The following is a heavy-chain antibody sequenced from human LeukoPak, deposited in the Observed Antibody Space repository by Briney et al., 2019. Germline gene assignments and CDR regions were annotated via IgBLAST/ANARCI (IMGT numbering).Heavy chain of an antibody. CDR3: ARGSTMVRGVIITPPHFDY. V-gene: IGHV4-30-2*01. CDR2: IYHSGST. J-gene: IGHJ4*02. CDR1: GGSIGSGGYS. D-gene: IGHD3-10*01. Sequence: SETLSLTCAVSGGSIGSGGYSWSWIGQAPGKGLEWIGYIYHSGSTYYNPSHKSRVTISLDRSKNQFSLKMRSAPAADTAVYYCARGSTMVRGVIITPPHFDYWGQGTLVTVSS.